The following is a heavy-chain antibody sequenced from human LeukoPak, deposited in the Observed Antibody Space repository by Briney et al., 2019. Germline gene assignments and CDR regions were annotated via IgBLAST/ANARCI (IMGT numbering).Heavy chain of an antibody. CDR2: IYSGGDT. CDR3: ARNNGGREVVGDWFDP. V-gene: IGHV3-53*01. Sequence: GGSLRLSCAASGFTVSSNYMSWVRQAPGKGLEWVSVIYSGGDTYYADSVKGRFTISRDNSKNTLYLQMNSLRAEDTAVYYCARNNGGREVVGDWFDPWGQGTLVTVSS. J-gene: IGHJ5*02. CDR1: GFTVSSNY. D-gene: IGHD1-26*01.